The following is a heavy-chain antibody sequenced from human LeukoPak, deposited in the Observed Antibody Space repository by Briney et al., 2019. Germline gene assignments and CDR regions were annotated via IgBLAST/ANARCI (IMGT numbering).Heavy chain of an antibody. Sequence: PGGSLRLSCAASGFTFSSDPMNWVRQAPGKGLEWVSSISTSSSYIYYADSMKGRFTISRDNAKNSLYLQMNSLRAEDTAVYYCARGSLYYYDSSGKTTIDSWGQGTLVTVSS. J-gene: IGHJ4*02. V-gene: IGHV3-21*01. CDR2: ISTSSSYI. CDR1: GFTFSSDP. CDR3: ARGSLYYYDSSGKTTIDS. D-gene: IGHD3-22*01.